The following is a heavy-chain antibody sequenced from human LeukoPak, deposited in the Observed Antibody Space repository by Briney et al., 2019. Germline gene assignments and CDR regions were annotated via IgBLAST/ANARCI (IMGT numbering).Heavy chain of an antibody. J-gene: IGHJ4*02. CDR1: GFTFSDHY. V-gene: IGHV4-38-2*01. Sequence: PGGSLRLSCAASGFTFSDHYMDWVRQAPGKGLEWIGSIYYSGSTYYNPSLKSRVTISVDTSKNQFSLTLSSVTAADTAVYYCARVNIPSGYSYGYEDYWGQGTLVTVSS. D-gene: IGHD5-18*01. CDR2: IYYSGST. CDR3: ARVNIPSGYSYGYEDY.